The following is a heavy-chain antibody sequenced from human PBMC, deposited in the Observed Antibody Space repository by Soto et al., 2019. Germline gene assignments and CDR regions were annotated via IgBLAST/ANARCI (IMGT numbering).Heavy chain of an antibody. Sequence: PGGSLRLSCAASVFSFSDSYMSWIRQAPGRGLEWLSYIRGDSRDINYADSVRGRFSISRDNARKSLYLQMNSLRVEDTALYFCARGDRVADSWGPGTLVTVSS. CDR3: ARGDRVADS. J-gene: IGHJ4*02. CDR2: IRGDSRDI. CDR1: VFSFSDSY. V-gene: IGHV3-11*03. D-gene: IGHD5-12*01.